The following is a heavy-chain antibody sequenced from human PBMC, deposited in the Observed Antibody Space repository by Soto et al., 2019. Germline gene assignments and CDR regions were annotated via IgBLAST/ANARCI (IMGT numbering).Heavy chain of an antibody. CDR1: GYSFTSYW. Sequence: GESLKISCXGSGYSFTSYWIGWVRQMPGKGLEWMGIIYPGDSDTRYSPSFQGQVTISADKSISTAYLQWSSLKASDTAMYYCASTHCSCTSCPYGMDVWGQGTTVTVS. V-gene: IGHV5-51*01. J-gene: IGHJ6*02. CDR2: IYPGDSDT. CDR3: ASTHCSCTSCPYGMDV. D-gene: IGHD2-2*01.